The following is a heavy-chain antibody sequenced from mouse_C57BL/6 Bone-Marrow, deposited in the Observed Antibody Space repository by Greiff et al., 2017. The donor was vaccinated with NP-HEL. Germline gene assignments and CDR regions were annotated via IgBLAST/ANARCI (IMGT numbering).Heavy chain of an antibody. CDR3: ATIYYPFAY. CDR1: GFSLTSYG. Sequence: QVQLQQSGPGLVQPSQSLSITCTVSGFSLTSYGVHWVRQPPGKGLEWLGVIWSGGSTDYNAAFISRLSISKDNSKSQVSFKMNSLQADDTAIYYCATIYYPFAYWGQGTLVTVSA. J-gene: IGHJ3*01. CDR2: IWSGGST. V-gene: IGHV2-4*01. D-gene: IGHD1-1*01.